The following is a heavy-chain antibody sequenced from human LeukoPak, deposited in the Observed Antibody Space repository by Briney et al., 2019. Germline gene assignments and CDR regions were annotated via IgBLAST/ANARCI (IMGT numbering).Heavy chain of an antibody. V-gene: IGHV1-18*01. Sequence: ASVKVSCKAPGYTFTSYGISWVRQAPGQGLEWMGWISGYNGNTNYAQKLQGRVSMTADTSTSTAYMELRSPRSDDTAVYYCARSGRGTYYYFDYWGQGTLVTVSS. CDR3: ARSGRGTYYYFDY. D-gene: IGHD1-26*01. CDR1: GYTFTSYG. J-gene: IGHJ4*02. CDR2: ISGYNGNT.